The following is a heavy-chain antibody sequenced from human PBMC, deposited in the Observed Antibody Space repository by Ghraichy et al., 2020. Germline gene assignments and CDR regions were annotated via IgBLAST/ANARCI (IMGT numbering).Heavy chain of an antibody. V-gene: IGHV4-34*01. J-gene: IGHJ3*02. Sequence: SETLSLTCAVYGGSFSGYYWSWIRQPPGKGLEWIGEINHSENTNYNPSLKSRVTISVDTSKNQFSLKLSSVTAADTAVYYCARERGRHITIFEVVILYDAFDIWGQGTMVTVSS. CDR2: INHSENT. CDR3: ARERGRHITIFEVVILYDAFDI. D-gene: IGHD3-3*01. CDR1: GGSFSGYY.